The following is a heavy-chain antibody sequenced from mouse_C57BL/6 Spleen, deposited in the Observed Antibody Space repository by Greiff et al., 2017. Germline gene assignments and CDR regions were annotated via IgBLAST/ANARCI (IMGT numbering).Heavy chain of an antibody. V-gene: IGHV1-82*01. J-gene: IGHJ2*01. CDR3: ASEAPVTGTDY. CDR2: IYPGDGDT. D-gene: IGHD4-1*01. Sequence: QVQLQQSGPELVKPGASVKISCKASGYAFSSSWMNWVKQRPGKGLEWIGRIYPGDGDTNYNGKFKGKATLTADKSSSTAYMQLSSLTSEDSAVYFCASEAPVTGTDYWGQGTTLTVSS. CDR1: GYAFSSSW.